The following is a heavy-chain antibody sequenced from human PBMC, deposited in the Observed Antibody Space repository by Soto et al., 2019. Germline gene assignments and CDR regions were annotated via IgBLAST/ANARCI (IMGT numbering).Heavy chain of an antibody. CDR1: GGTFSSYA. D-gene: IGHD3-22*01. CDR2: IIPIFGTA. CDR3: ARRARSSGYYGQLRGYYYGMDV. Sequence: GASVKVSCKASGGTFSSYAISWVRQAPGQGLEWMGGIIPIFGTANYAQKFQGRVTITADESTSTAYMELSSLRSEDTAVYYCARRARSSGYYGQLRGYYYGMDVWGQGTTVTVYS. J-gene: IGHJ6*02. V-gene: IGHV1-69*13.